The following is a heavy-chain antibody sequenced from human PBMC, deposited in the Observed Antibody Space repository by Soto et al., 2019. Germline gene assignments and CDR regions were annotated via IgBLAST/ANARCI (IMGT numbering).Heavy chain of an antibody. J-gene: IGHJ4*02. Sequence: SVKVSCKASGGTFSSYAISWVRQAPGQGLEWMGGIIPIFGTANYAQKFQGRVTITADESTSTAYMELSSLRSEDTAVYYCARDRSDILTGYLPLYYFDYWGQGTLVTVSS. CDR3: ARDRSDILTGYLPLYYFDY. D-gene: IGHD3-9*01. V-gene: IGHV1-69*13. CDR1: GGTFSSYA. CDR2: IIPIFGTA.